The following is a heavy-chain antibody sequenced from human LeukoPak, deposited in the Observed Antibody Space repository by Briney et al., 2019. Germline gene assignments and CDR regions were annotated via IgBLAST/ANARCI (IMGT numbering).Heavy chain of an antibody. Sequence: RASVKVSCKASGGTISSSAISWVRQAPGQGLEWMGGIIPIFGTANYAQKFQGRVTITADESTSTAYMELSSLRSEDTAVCYCARDPVGYSYGTTYYYYMDVWGKGTTVTVSS. CDR3: ARDPVGYSYGTTYYYYMDV. V-gene: IGHV1-69*01. CDR1: GGTISSSA. CDR2: IIPIFGTA. D-gene: IGHD5-18*01. J-gene: IGHJ6*03.